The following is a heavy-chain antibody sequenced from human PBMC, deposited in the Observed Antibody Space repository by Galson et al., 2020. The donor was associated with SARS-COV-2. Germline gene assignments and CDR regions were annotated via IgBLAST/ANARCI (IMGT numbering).Heavy chain of an antibody. CDR3: ARHMHITTAGISKTYFYYGMDV. CDR1: GGSISRYY. V-gene: IGHV4-59*08. J-gene: IGHJ6*02. CDR2: IYYSGST. D-gene: IGHD6-13*01. Sequence: ETSATLSLTCTVSGGSISRYYWSWIRQPPGKGLEWIGCIYYSGSTNYNHSLKSRVTISVDTSKSQFSLKLSSVTAADTAVYYCARHMHITTAGISKTYFYYGMDVCGQGTTVTVSS.